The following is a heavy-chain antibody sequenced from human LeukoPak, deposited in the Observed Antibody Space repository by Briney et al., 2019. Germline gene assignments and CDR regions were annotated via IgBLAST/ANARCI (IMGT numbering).Heavy chain of an antibody. J-gene: IGHJ6*02. Sequence: PGGSLRLSCAASGFTFPNYGLHWVRQAPGKGLEWVALTSYDGGNQYYTDSVKGRFTISRDNSRNTLYLQMTSLRADDTAIYYCAKGQVPSPTIFGVIPYYYYYGMDVWGQGTTVTVSS. CDR2: TSYDGGNQ. CDR3: AKGQVPSPTIFGVIPYYYYYGMDV. D-gene: IGHD3-3*01. V-gene: IGHV3-30*18. CDR1: GFTFPNYG.